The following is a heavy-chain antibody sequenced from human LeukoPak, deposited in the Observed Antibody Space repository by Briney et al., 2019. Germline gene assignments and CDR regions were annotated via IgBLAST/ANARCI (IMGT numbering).Heavy chain of an antibody. D-gene: IGHD2-2*01. V-gene: IGHV1-18*01. J-gene: IGHJ3*02. Sequence: ASVKVSCKASGYTFDSYGISWVRQAPGQGLEWMGWISAYNGNTNYAQNLQDRLTMTTDTSTSTAYMELRSLRSDDSAVYYCARDPLKYQLLTDAFDIWGQGTMVTVSS. CDR3: ARDPLKYQLLTDAFDI. CDR1: GYTFDSYG. CDR2: ISAYNGNT.